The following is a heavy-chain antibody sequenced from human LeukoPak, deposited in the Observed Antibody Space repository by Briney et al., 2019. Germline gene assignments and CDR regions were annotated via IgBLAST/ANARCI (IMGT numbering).Heavy chain of an antibody. CDR2: IIPILSIT. CDR3: TRGFESSTSYVSDFDF. J-gene: IGHJ4*02. CDR1: GGTFSTYG. D-gene: IGHD6-13*01. V-gene: IGHV1-69*04. Sequence: ASVEVSCKASGGTFSTYGISWVRQAPGQGLEWMGRIIPILSITNYAQKFQGRLTITADQSTTTVYMELSSLRSEGTAVYFCTRGFESSTSYVSDFDFWGQGTLVTVSS.